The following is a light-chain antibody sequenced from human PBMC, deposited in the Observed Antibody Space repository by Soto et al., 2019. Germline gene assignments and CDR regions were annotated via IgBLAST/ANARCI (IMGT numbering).Light chain of an antibody. V-gene: IGKV1-9*01. CDR2: AAS. J-gene: IGKJ2*01. Sequence: DIQLTQSPSFLSASVGDRVTITCRASQGISSDLAWYQQRPGKAPKLLIYAASTLQSGVPSRFSGSGSGTDFTLPISSLQPEDLATYCCQHLNNFPPYTFGHGTKLEIK. CDR3: QHLNNFPPYT. CDR1: QGISSD.